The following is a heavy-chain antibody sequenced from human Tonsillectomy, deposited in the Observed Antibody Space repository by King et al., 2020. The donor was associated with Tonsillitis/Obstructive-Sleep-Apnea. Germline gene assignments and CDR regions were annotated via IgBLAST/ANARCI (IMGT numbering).Heavy chain of an antibody. CDR3: ARLRFEDYVRGDGFDI. Sequence: VQLQQWGAGLLKPSETLSLTCAVYGGSFSGYYWSWIRQPPGKGLEWIGEIDHSGSTNYNPSLKSRFTISLDTSKNQFSLKLSSVTAADTAVYYCARLRFEDYVRGDGFDIWGQGKMVTVSS. V-gene: IGHV4-34*01. CDR1: GGSFSGYY. D-gene: IGHD3-10*02. CDR2: IDHSGST. J-gene: IGHJ3*02.